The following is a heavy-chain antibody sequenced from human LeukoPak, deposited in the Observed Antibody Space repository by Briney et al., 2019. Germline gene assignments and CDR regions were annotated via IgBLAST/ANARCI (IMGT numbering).Heavy chain of an antibody. D-gene: IGHD2-2*01. CDR3: ANDVKSSTSTSSSYGLDV. CDR1: GFTFSTYG. V-gene: IGHV3-30*18. J-gene: IGHJ6*02. Sequence: GGSLRLSCAASGFTFSTYGMHWVRQAPGKGLEWVAALSYDGSKKFYADSVKGRFTISRDNSKNTLFLQMNSLRAEDTAVYYCANDVKSSTSTSSSYGLDVWGQGTTVTVSS. CDR2: LSYDGSKK.